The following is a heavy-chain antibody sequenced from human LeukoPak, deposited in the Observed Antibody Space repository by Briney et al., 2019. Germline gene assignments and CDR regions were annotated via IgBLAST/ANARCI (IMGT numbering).Heavy chain of an antibody. D-gene: IGHD6-13*01. J-gene: IGHJ6*03. CDR1: VFTFSHYY. CDR2: ISSRCSTI. V-gene: IGHV3-11*01. Sequence: GGSLRLSCAASVFTFSHYYVRWMRQAREGAVVGLSYISSRCSTIYCADCVKVRFTSSRDNAKNSLNLQMNSLRAEDTAVYYCARDSDSSSWNDRRYYYYMDVWGKGTTVTVSS. CDR3: ARDSDSSSWNDRRYYYYMDV.